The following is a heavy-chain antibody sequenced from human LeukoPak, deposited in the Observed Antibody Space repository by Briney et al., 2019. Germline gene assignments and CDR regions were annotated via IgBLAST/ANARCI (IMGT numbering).Heavy chain of an antibody. D-gene: IGHD5-24*01. CDR3: AKDIQLST. J-gene: IGHJ3*01. CDR2: IGASGEST. CDR1: GFTFSVAA. Sequence: GGSLRLSCAASGFTFSVAAMTWVRQAPGKGLEWVSLIGASGESTHYADSVKGRFTISRDNSKNTLSLQMNSLRVEDTAMYFCAKDIQLSTWGLGTMVTVSS. V-gene: IGHV3-23*01.